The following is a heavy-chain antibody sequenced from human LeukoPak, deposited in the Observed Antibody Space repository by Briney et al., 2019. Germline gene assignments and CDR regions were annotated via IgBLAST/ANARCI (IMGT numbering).Heavy chain of an antibody. CDR1: GFTFSSYE. D-gene: IGHD3-10*01. CDR2: ISSSGSTI. Sequence: PGGSLRLSCAASGFTFSSYEMNWVRQAPGKGLEWVSYISSSGSTIYYADSVKGRFTISRDNSKNMLYLEMNSLSTEDTAVYYCARVEAYGSGSYILSRWFDPWGQGTLVTVSS. J-gene: IGHJ5*02. CDR3: ARVEAYGSGSYILSRWFDP. V-gene: IGHV3-48*03.